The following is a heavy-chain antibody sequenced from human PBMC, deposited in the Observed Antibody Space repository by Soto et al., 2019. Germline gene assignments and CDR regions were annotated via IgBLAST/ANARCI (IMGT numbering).Heavy chain of an antibody. J-gene: IGHJ5*02. CDR2: IYTSGST. CDR1: GGAISSYY. Sequence: PSETLSLTCTVSGGAISSYYWSWIRQPAGKGLEWIGRIYTSGSTNYNPSLKSRVTMSVDTSKNQFSLKLSSVTAADTAVYYCARTSDGSGSYYSDWFDPWGQGTLVTVS. D-gene: IGHD3-10*01. CDR3: ARTSDGSGSYYSDWFDP. V-gene: IGHV4-4*07.